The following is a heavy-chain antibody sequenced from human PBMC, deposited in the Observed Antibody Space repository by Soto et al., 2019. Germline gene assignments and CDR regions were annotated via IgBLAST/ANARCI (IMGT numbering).Heavy chain of an antibody. CDR3: ARGGIIMVRGRHWFDP. V-gene: IGHV4-34*01. J-gene: IGHJ5*02. CDR1: GGSFSGYY. CDR2: INHSGST. D-gene: IGHD3-10*01. Sequence: QVQLQQWGAGLLKPSETLSLICAVYGGSFSGYYWSWIRQPPGKGLEWIGEINHSGSTNYNPSLNSRVTISVDTSKKQFSLKLSSVTAADTAVYYCARGGIIMVRGRHWFDPWGQGTLVTVSS.